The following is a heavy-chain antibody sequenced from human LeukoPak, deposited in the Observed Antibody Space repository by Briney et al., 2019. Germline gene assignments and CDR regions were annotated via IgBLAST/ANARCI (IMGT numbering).Heavy chain of an antibody. V-gene: IGHV3-49*04. CDR3: TGYSSSRYYGMDV. CDR2: IRSKAYGGTT. CDR1: GFTFGDYA. Sequence: GGSLRLSCTASGFTFGDYAMSWVRQAPGKGLEWVGFIRSKAYGGTTEYAASVKGRFTISRDDSKSIAYLQMNSLKTEDTAVYYCTGYSSSRYYGMDVWGQGTTVTVSS. D-gene: IGHD6-13*01. J-gene: IGHJ6*02.